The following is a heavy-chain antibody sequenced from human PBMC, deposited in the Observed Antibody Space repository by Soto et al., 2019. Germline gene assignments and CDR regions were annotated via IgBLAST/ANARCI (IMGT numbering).Heavy chain of an antibody. V-gene: IGHV1-69*02. CDR3: ARGAFGGQQQLVRDGVDI. CDR2: IVPIFDIA. CDR1: GGTFNSYT. D-gene: IGHD6-13*01. J-gene: IGHJ3*02. Sequence: QVQLVQSGAEVKKPGSSVKVSCKASGGTFNSYTISWVRQAPGQGLEWMGRIVPIFDIAKYAQKFQGRVTITADKSTSTAYMELSSLRSEDTAVYYCARGAFGGQQQLVRDGVDIWGQGTMVTVSS.